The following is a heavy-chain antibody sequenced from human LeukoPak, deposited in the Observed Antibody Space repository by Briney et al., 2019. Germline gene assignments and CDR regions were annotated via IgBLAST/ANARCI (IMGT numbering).Heavy chain of an antibody. CDR2: IYYSGST. CDR3: ARTGSSSWNYYYYGMDV. Sequence: SETLSLTCTVSGGSISSSSYYGGWIRQPPGKGLEWIGSIYYSGSTYYNPSLKSRVTISVDTSKNQFSLKLSSVTAADTAVYYCARTGSSSWNYYYYGMDVWGQGTTVTVSS. J-gene: IGHJ6*02. V-gene: IGHV4-39*01. D-gene: IGHD6-13*01. CDR1: GGSISSSSYY.